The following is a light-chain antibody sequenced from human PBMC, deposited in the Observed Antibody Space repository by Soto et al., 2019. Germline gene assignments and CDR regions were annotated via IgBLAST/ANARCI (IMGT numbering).Light chain of an antibody. V-gene: IGKV3-20*01. Sequence: EIVLTQSPGTLSLSPGERATLSCRASQSVSSNYLAWYQQKPGQAPRVLIYVASSRATGIPDRFSGSGSGTDFTLTISRLEPEDFAVYYCQQYGSSPITFGQGTRLATK. CDR2: VAS. CDR3: QQYGSSPIT. CDR1: QSVSSNY. J-gene: IGKJ5*01.